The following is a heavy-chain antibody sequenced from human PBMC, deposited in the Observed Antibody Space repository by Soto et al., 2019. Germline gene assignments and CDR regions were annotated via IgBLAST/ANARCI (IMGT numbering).Heavy chain of an antibody. CDR1: GFTFSSYS. V-gene: IGHV3-21*01. J-gene: IGHJ4*02. CDR3: ARTHDILTGPDFDY. CDR2: ISSSSSYI. Sequence: PGGSLRLSCAASGFTFSSYSMNWVRQAPGKGLEWVSSISSSSSYIYYADSVKGRFTISRDNAKNSLYLQMNSLRAEDTAVYYCARTHDILTGPDFDYWGQGTLVTVSS. D-gene: IGHD3-9*01.